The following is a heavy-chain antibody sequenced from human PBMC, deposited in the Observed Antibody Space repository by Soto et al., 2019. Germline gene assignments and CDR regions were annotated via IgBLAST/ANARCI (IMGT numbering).Heavy chain of an antibody. Sequence: QVQLQESGPGLVKPSQTLSLTCTVSGGSISGGGNYWSWIRQHPGRGLEWIGFIYYSGSTSYNPSLKSRVSISVDTSKNQFSLNLISMTAADTAVYYCARDTRYYGHSGIDSWGQGTLVTVSS. CDR1: GGSISGGGNY. CDR2: IYYSGST. V-gene: IGHV4-31*03. D-gene: IGHD3-22*01. CDR3: ARDTRYYGHSGIDS. J-gene: IGHJ4*02.